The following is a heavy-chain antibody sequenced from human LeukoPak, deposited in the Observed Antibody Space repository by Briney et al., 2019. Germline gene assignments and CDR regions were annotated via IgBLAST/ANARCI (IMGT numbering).Heavy chain of an antibody. CDR3: ARVRFYYFDY. CDR1: GFAFSTYW. CDR2: INHSGST. V-gene: IGHV4-34*01. Sequence: PGGSLRLSCAASGFAFSTYWMHWIRQPPGKGLEWIGEINHSGSTNYNPSLKSRVTISVDTSKNQFSLKLSSVTAADTAVYYCARVRFYYFDYWGQGTMVTVSS. D-gene: IGHD3-16*01. J-gene: IGHJ4*01.